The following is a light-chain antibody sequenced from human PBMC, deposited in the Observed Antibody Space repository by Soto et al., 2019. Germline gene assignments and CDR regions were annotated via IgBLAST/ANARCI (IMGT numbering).Light chain of an antibody. V-gene: IGKV1-39*01. CDR2: AAS. CDR1: QSISNH. J-gene: IGKJ1*01. CDR3: QQSYSTPPGT. Sequence: DFQMTQSPSSLSASVEDRVIITCRASQSISNHLNWYQQKPGKAPKLLIFAASSLQSGVPSRFSGIGSGTDFTLTISSLQPEDFATYYCQQSYSTPPGTFGQGTKVDIK.